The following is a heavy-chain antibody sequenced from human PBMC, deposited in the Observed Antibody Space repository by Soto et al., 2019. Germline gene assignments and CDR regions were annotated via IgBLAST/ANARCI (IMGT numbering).Heavy chain of an antibody. CDR1: GFTFSSYA. CDR3: EKGEVRITRVRGVTEATPDY. J-gene: IGHJ4*02. D-gene: IGHD3-10*01. Sequence: EVQLLESGGGLVQPGGSLRLSCAASGFTFSSYAMSWVRQAPGKGLAWVSAISGSGGSTYYADTVKGRFTISRDNSKNTMYLQMNSLRAEDTAVYYGEKGEVRITRVRGVTEATPDYCGQGTLVTVSS. CDR2: ISGSGGST. V-gene: IGHV3-23*01.